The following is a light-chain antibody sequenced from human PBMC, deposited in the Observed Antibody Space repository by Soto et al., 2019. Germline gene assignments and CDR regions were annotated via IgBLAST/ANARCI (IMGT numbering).Light chain of an antibody. CDR2: GAS. CDR1: QSVSSNY. Sequence: EIVLTQSPGTLSLSPGEGVTLSCRASQSVSSNYLAWYQRKPGQAPRLLIYGASSRATGIPDRFSGSGSGTDFTLTISRLEPEDFAVYYCQHYGSSVFTFGPGTKVDVK. V-gene: IGKV3-20*01. CDR3: QHYGSSVFT. J-gene: IGKJ3*01.